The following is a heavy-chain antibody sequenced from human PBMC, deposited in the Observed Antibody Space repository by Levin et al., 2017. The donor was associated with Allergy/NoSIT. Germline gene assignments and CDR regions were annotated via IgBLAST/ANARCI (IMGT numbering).Heavy chain of an antibody. Sequence: ASVKVSCKASGYTFTGYYMHWVRQAPGQGLEWMGWINPNSGGTNYAQKFQGRVTITRDTSISTAYMELSRLRSDDTAVYYCARGLGYCSSTSCPAYFDYWGQGTLVTVSS. CDR3: ARGLGYCSSTSCPAYFDY. V-gene: IGHV1-2*02. CDR1: GYTFTGYY. D-gene: IGHD2-2*01. J-gene: IGHJ4*02. CDR2: INPNSGGT.